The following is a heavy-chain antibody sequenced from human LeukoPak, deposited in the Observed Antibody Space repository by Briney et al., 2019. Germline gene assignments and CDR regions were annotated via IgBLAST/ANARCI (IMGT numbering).Heavy chain of an antibody. D-gene: IGHD6-6*01. CDR3: AKGGIYSSSSAHARKFDP. CDR1: GFTFSSYA. J-gene: IGHJ5*02. V-gene: IGHV3-23*01. Sequence: GGSLRLSCAASGFTFSSYAMSWVRQAPGKGLEWVSAISGSGGSTYYADSVKGRFTISRDNSKNTLYLQMNSLRAEDTAVYYCAKGGIYSSSSAHARKFDPWGQGTLVTVSP. CDR2: ISGSGGST.